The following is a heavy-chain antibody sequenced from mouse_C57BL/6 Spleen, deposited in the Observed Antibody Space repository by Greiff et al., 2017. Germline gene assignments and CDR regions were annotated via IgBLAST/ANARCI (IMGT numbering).Heavy chain of an antibody. D-gene: IGHD3-2*02. CDR2: IHPNSGST. J-gene: IGHJ2*01. CDR3: ARGTAQALYFDY. Sequence: QVQLQQSGAELVKPGASVKLSCKASGYTFTSYWMHWVKQRPGQGLEWIGMIHPNSGSTNYNEKFKSKATLTVDKSSSTAYMQLSSLTSEDSAVYYCARGTAQALYFDYWGQGTTLTVSS. V-gene: IGHV1-64*01. CDR1: GYTFTSYW.